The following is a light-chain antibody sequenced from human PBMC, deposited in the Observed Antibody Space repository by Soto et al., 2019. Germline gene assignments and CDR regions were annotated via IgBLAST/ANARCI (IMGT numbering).Light chain of an antibody. CDR2: KAS. CDR3: KQYNSYWT. J-gene: IGKJ1*01. Sequence: DIQMTQSPSTLSASVGDRVTITYRASQSISTWLAWYQQKPGKAPKVLIYKASSLESGVPSRFSGSGSGTEFTLTISSLQPDDFATYYCKQYNSYWTFGQGTKVEIK. CDR1: QSISTW. V-gene: IGKV1-5*03.